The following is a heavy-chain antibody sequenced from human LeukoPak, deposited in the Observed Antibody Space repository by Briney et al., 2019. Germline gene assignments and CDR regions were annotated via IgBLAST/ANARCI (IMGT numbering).Heavy chain of an antibody. CDR3: ASGYYSDGSGYSPADY. D-gene: IGHD3-22*01. CDR2: INPSGGST. Sequence: EASVKVSCKASGYTFTSYFMHWVRQAPGQGLEWMGIINPSGGSTSYAQKFQGRVTMTRDTSTSTVYMELSSLRSDDTAVYYCASGYYSDGSGYSPADYWGQGTRVTVSS. V-gene: IGHV1-46*01. J-gene: IGHJ4*02. CDR1: GYTFTSYF.